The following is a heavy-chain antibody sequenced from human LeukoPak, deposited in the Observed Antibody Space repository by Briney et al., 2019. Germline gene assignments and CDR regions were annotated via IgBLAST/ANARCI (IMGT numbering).Heavy chain of an antibody. Sequence: GGSLRLSCAASGFTFSSYSMNWVRQAPGKGLEWVSSISSSSSYIYYADSVKGRFTISRDNAKNSLYLQMNSLRAEDTAVYYRARGDGYYDSSGYFDYWGQGTLVTVSS. V-gene: IGHV3-21*01. CDR3: ARGDGYYDSSGYFDY. D-gene: IGHD3-22*01. CDR2: ISSSSSYI. J-gene: IGHJ4*02. CDR1: GFTFSSYS.